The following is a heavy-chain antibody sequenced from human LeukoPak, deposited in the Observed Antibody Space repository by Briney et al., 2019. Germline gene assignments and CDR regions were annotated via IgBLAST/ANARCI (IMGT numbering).Heavy chain of an antibody. CDR3: ARATLSDYYFNH. V-gene: IGHV1-46*01. CDR2: INPSGGST. J-gene: IGHJ4*02. Sequence: ASVKVSCKASGGTFSSYAISWVRQAPGQGLEWMGIINPSGGSTSYAQKFQGRVTMTRDTSTNTVYMELSSLRSEDTAVYFCARATLSDYYFNHWGQGTLVTVSS. CDR1: GGTFSSYA.